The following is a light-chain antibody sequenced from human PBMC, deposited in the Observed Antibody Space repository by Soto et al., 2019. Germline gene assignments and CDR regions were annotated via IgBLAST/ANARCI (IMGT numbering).Light chain of an antibody. Sequence: DIQMTQSPSSLSASVGDRVTIACQASQNIYNYLNWYQGKPGKAPKVLIFAAATLQGGVPSRFSGSGSGTDFTLTISSLQPDDFAVYYCQQSHSPPWTFGQGTRVDIK. CDR1: QNIYNY. CDR2: AAA. V-gene: IGKV1-39*01. J-gene: IGKJ1*01. CDR3: QQSHSPPWT.